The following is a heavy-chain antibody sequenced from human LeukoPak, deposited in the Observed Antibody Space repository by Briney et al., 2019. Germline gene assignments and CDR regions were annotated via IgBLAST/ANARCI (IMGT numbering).Heavy chain of an antibody. D-gene: IGHD3-9*01. V-gene: IGHV4-39*01. CDR2: IYYSGSV. J-gene: IGHJ5*02. CDR3: ARLSKNYDILTGYEYNWLDP. Sequence: PSDTLSLTCTVSVGSISSSSSYWGWIRQPPGKGLEWIGTIYYSGSVYFNSSLKSRDTISVDTSKNQFSLQLSSVTAADTAVYYCARLSKNYDILTGYEYNWLDPWGQGTLVTVSS. CDR1: VGSISSSSSY.